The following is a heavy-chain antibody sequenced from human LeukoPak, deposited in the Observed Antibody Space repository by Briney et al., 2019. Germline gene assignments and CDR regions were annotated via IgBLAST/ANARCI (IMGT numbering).Heavy chain of an antibody. J-gene: IGHJ4*02. Sequence: ASVKVSCKASGYTFTGYYMHWVRQAPGQGLEWMGWINPNSGGTNYAQKFQGWVTMTRDTSISTAYMELSRLRSDDTAVYYCARGPPEGSGSYLSINFDYWGQGTLVTVSS. V-gene: IGHV1-2*04. CDR3: ARGPPEGSGSYLSINFDY. CDR2: INPNSGGT. CDR1: GYTFTGYY. D-gene: IGHD3-10*01.